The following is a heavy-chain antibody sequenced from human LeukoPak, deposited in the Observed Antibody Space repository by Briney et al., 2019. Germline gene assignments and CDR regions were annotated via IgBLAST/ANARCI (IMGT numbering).Heavy chain of an antibody. CDR2: VYWDDDK. Sequence: SGPTLVNPTQTLTLTCTFSGFSLSTSGEGVGWIRQPPGKALEWLAVVYWDDDKRYSPSLQSRLTIITDTSRNQVVLIMTNMDPVDTATYYCAHWSAKRFDPWGQGTLVTVSS. CDR1: GFSLSTSGEG. CDR3: AHWSAKRFDP. V-gene: IGHV2-5*02. J-gene: IGHJ5*02.